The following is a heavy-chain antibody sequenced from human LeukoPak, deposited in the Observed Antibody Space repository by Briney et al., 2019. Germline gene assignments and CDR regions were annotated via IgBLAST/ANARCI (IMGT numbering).Heavy chain of an antibody. CDR3: ARDYGWSFAN. CDR2: IKYDGSEQ. CDR1: GFTLSNYW. D-gene: IGHD3-10*01. Sequence: GGSLRLSCAASGFTLSNYWMSWVRQAPGKGPEWVANIKYDGSEQYYVDSVKGRFSISRDNTKNLLYLQMNSLRVEDTAVHYFARDYGWSFANWGQGTLVTVSS. V-gene: IGHV3-7*03. J-gene: IGHJ4*02.